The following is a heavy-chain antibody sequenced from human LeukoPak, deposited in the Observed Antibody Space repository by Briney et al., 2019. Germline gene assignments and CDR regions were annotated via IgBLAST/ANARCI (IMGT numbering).Heavy chain of an antibody. D-gene: IGHD3-16*01. Sequence: ETLSLTCTVSGGSISSYYWSWIRKPPGKGLEWIGYIYYSGSTNYNPSLKSRVTISVDTSKNQFSLKLSSVTAADTAVYYCARAATFWYYMDVWGKGTTVTVSS. CDR3: ARAATFWYYMDV. CDR1: GGSISSYY. J-gene: IGHJ6*03. V-gene: IGHV4-59*01. CDR2: IYYSGST.